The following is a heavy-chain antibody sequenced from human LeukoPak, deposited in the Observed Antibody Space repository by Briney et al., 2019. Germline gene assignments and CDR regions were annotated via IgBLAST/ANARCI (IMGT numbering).Heavy chain of an antibody. J-gene: IGHJ4*02. CDR3: ARVRRDGYIQLDY. CDR1: GGSISSYY. CDR2: IYYSGST. D-gene: IGHD5-24*01. V-gene: IGHV4-59*01. Sequence: PSETLSLTCTVSGGSISSYYWSWIRQPPGRGLEWIGYIYYSGSTNYNPSLKSRVTISVDTSKNQFSLKLSPVTAADTAVYYCARVRRDGYIQLDYWGQGTPVTVSS.